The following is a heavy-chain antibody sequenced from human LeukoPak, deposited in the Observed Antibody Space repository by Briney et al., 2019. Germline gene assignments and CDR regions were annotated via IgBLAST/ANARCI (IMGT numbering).Heavy chain of an antibody. CDR1: GGTFSSYA. CDR3: ARVDTAIAFDY. J-gene: IGHJ4*02. CDR2: IIPIFGIA. D-gene: IGHD5-18*01. Sequence: SVKVSCKASGGTFSSYAISWVRQAPEQGLEWMGRIIPIFGIANYAQKFQGRVTITADKSTSTAYMELSSLRSEDTAVYYCARVDTAIAFDYWGQGTLVTVSS. V-gene: IGHV1-69*04.